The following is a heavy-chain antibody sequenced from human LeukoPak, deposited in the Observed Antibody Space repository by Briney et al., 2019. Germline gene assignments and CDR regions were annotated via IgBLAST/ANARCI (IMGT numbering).Heavy chain of an antibody. J-gene: IGHJ5*02. CDR1: GGTFSSYA. CDR3: ARGRRRNWFDP. V-gene: IGHV1-69*05. Sequence: ASVKVSCKASGGTFSSYAISWVRQAPGQGLEWMGGIIPIFGTANYAQKFQGRVTITRNTSISTAYMELSSLRSEDTAVYYCARGRRRNWFDPWGRGTLVTVSS. CDR2: IIPIFGTA.